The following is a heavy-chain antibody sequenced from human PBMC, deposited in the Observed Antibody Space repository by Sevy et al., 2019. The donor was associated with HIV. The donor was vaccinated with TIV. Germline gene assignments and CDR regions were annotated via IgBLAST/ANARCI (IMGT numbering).Heavy chain of an antibody. D-gene: IGHD3-22*01. CDR2: IKQDGSEK. CDR3: ASPTYYYDSSGFRAFDI. Sequence: GGSLRLSCAASGFTFSSYWMSWVRQAPGKGLEWVANIKQDGSEKYYVDSVKGPFTISRDNAKNSLYPQMNSLRAEDTDVYYCASPTYYYDSSGFRAFDIWGQGTMVTVSS. V-gene: IGHV3-7*03. CDR1: GFTFSSYW. J-gene: IGHJ3*02.